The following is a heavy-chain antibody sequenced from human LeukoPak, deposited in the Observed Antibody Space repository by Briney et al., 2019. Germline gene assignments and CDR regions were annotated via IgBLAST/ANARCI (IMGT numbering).Heavy chain of an antibody. D-gene: IGHD3-3*01. J-gene: IGHJ4*02. CDR1: GFSLSGYW. V-gene: IGHV3-74*01. CDR2: NNGDGSTT. CDR3: AKDHYWSIDY. Sequence: AGGSLRLSCVASGFSLSGYWMYWVRQAPGKGLMYISRNNGDGSTTNYADVVKGRFTMSRDNVKNTLYLQMNSLRVEDTAVYYCAKDHYWSIDYWGRGTLVTVSS.